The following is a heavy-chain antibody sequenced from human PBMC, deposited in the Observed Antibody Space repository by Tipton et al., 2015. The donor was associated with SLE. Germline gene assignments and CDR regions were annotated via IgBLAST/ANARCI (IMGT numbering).Heavy chain of an antibody. CDR3: AKDTHSSAWFNNYLDS. J-gene: IGHJ4*02. V-gene: IGHV3-30*04. CDR2: ISSDGRTK. CDR1: GFSFNTYA. Sequence: SLRLSCAASGFSFNTYAVHWVRQAPGKGLEWLAVISSDGRTKYYADSVKGRFTISRDNSRITLNLQMISLRAEDTAVYFCAKDTHSSAWFNNYLDSWGQGTLVTVSS. D-gene: IGHD6-19*01.